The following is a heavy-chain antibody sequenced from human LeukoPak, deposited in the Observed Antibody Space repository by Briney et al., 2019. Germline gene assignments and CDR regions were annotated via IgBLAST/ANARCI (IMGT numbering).Heavy chain of an antibody. D-gene: IGHD1-14*01. V-gene: IGHV4-59*01. J-gene: IGHJ3*02. CDR1: GGSISSYY. CDR3: ARSGGSLGAFDI. Sequence: PSETLSLTCTVSGGSISSYYWSWIRQPPGKGLEWIGYIYYSGSTNYNPSLKSRVTISVGTSKNQFSLKLSSVTAADTAVYYCARSGGSLGAFDIWGQGTMVTVSS. CDR2: IYYSGST.